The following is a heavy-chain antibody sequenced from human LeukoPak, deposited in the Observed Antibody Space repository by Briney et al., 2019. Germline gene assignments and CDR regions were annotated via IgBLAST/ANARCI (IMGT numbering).Heavy chain of an antibody. CDR2: IYYSGST. D-gene: IGHD3-3*01. CDR3: ARKNRYYDFWSGTKRAYAFDI. CDR1: GGSISSSSYY. Sequence: PSETLSLTCTVSGGSISSSSYYWGWIRQPPGKGLEWIGSIYYSGSTYYNPSLKSRVTISVDTSKNQFSLKLSSVTAADTAVYYCARKNRYYDFWSGTKRAYAFDIWGQGTMVTVSS. V-gene: IGHV4-39*01. J-gene: IGHJ3*02.